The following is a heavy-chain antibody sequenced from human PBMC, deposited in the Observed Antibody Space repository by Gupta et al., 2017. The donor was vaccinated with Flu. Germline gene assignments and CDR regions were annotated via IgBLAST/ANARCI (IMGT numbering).Heavy chain of an antibody. V-gene: IGHV1-69*01. CDR3: ARVWEIGVSNPSTNWLDP. D-gene: IGHD3-3*01. J-gene: IGHJ5*02. Sequence: QMQLVQSGAEVKKPGSSLKVSCPASGDTFIKYTVSWVRQAPGQGLEWLGGIIPMFGTPKYAQKFQGRLTMTADESTNTAYMELSDLRSEDTAVYYCARVWEIGVSNPSTNWLDPWGQGTLVTVSA. CDR2: IIPMFGTP. CDR1: GDTFIKYT.